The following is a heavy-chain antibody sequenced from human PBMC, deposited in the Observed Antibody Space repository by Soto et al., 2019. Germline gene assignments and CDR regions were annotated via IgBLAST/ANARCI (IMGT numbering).Heavy chain of an antibody. CDR1: GVSIDSSRYY. J-gene: IGHJ4*02. CDR3: ARPYESGGFYYGFDY. CDR2: IHYSGTT. Sequence: QLQVQESGPGLVKPSETLSLTCTVSGVSIDSSRYYWGWIRQPPGKGLEWIGNIHYSGTTYYNPSLKSRVIISVNTSKNPFSLRLNSVTAADTAVYYCARPYESGGFYYGFDYWGQGTPVTVSS. D-gene: IGHD3-22*01. V-gene: IGHV4-39*01.